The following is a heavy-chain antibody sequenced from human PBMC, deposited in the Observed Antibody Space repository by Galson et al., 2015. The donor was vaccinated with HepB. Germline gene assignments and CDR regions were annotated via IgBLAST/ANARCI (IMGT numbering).Heavy chain of an antibody. V-gene: IGHV3-30*18. D-gene: IGHD2-2*03. J-gene: IGHJ6*02. CDR1: GFTFSSYG. CDR3: AKDDGYCSSTSCSYYYYYGMDV. CDR2: ISYDGSNK. Sequence: SLRLSCAASGFTFSSYGMHWVRQAQGKGLEWVAVISYDGSNKYYADSVKGRFTISRDNSKNTLYLQMNSLRAEDTAVYYCAKDDGYCSSTSCSYYYYYGMDVWGQGTTVTVSS.